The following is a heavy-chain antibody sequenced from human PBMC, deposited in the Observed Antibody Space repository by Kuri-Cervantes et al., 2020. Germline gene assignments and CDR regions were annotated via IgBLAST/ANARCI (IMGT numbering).Heavy chain of an antibody. CDR2: ISYDGSNK. CDR3: ARDVSSWYGVDYYYGMDV. CDR1: GFIVSSNY. V-gene: IGHV3-30-3*01. Sequence: GESLKISCAASGFIVSSNYMSWVGQAPGKGLEWVAVISYDGSNKYYADSVKGRFTISRDNSKNTLYLQMNSLRAEDTAVYYCARDVSSWYGVDYYYGMDVWGQGTTVTVSS. J-gene: IGHJ6*02. D-gene: IGHD6-13*01.